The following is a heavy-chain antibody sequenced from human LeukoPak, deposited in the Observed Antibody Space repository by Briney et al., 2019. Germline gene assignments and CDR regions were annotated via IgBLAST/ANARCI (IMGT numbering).Heavy chain of an antibody. J-gene: IGHJ4*02. CDR3: ARFGDSGYYGSGSYYNFDY. V-gene: IGHV1-18*01. CDR1: GYTFTSYG. Sequence: VASVKVSCKASGYTFTSYGISWVRQAPGQGLERMGWISAYNGNTNYAQKLQGRVTMTTDTSTSTAYMELRSLRSDDTAGYYCARFGDSGYYGSGSYYNFDYWGQGTLVTVSS. CDR2: ISAYNGNT. D-gene: IGHD3-10*01.